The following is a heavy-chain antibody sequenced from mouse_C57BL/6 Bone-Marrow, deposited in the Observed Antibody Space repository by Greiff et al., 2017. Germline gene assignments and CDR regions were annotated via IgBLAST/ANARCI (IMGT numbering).Heavy chain of an antibody. J-gene: IGHJ4*01. CDR3: ASNGGITTVVADDAMDY. D-gene: IGHD1-1*01. Sequence: EVKLVESGGGLVKPGGSLKLSCAASGFTFSDSGMHWVRQAPEKGLEWVAYISSGSSTIYYADTVKGRFTISRDNAKNTLFLQMTSLRSEDTAMYYGASNGGITTVVADDAMDYGGRGNSVTVSS. V-gene: IGHV5-17*01. CDR1: GFTFSDSG. CDR2: ISSGSSTI.